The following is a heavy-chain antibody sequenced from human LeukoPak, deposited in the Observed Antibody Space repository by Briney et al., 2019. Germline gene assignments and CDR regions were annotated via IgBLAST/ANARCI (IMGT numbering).Heavy chain of an antibody. J-gene: IGHJ3*02. CDR3: AREAEAFDI. Sequence: GGSLRLSCAASGFTFSRYAMHWVRQAPGEGLEWVAVISYDGSNEYYADSVKGRFTISRDNSKNTLYLQMNSLRPEDTAVYYCAREAEAFDIWGQGTMVTVSS. CDR1: GFTFSRYA. CDR2: ISYDGSNE. V-gene: IGHV3-30-3*01.